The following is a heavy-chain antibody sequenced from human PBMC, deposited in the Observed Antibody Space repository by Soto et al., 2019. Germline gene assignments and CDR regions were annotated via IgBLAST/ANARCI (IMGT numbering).Heavy chain of an antibody. CDR3: ANVLRFLEWFHRDYYYYGMDV. CDR1: GGTFSSYA. D-gene: IGHD3-3*01. CDR2: IIPIFGTA. V-gene: IGHV1-69*13. Sequence: ASVKVSCKASGGTFSSYAISWVRQAPGQGLEWMGGIIPIFGTANYAQKFQGRVTITADESTSTAYMELSSLRSEDTAVYYCANVLRFLEWFHRDYYYYGMDVWGQGTTGTAS. J-gene: IGHJ6*02.